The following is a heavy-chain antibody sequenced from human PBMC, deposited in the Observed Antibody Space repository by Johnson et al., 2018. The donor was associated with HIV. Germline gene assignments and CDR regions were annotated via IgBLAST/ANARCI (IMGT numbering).Heavy chain of an antibody. D-gene: IGHD1-1*01. V-gene: IGHV3-30*18. CDR2: IWYDGSYK. J-gene: IGHJ3*01. CDR3: AKGSTLWNPRLGDAFDF. Sequence: QVQLVESGGGVVQPGRSLRLSCAASGLSFSNFGMHWVRQTPGMGLEWVAVIWYDGSYKYYADSVKGRLTISRDNSKNTLYLQMNSLTAEDTALYYCAKGSTLWNPRLGDAFDFWGQGTLVTVSS. CDR1: GLSFSNFG.